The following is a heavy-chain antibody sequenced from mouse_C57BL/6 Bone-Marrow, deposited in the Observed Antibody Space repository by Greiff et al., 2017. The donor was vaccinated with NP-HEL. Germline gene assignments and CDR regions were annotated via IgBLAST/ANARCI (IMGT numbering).Heavy chain of an antibody. CDR3: ARPTVDYFDY. CDR1: GYTFTSYW. CDR2: IDPSDSYT. V-gene: IGHV1-50*01. J-gene: IGHJ2*01. Sequence: QVQLKQPGAELVKPGASVKLSCKASGYTFTSYWMQWVKQRPGQGLEWIGEIDPSDSYTNYNQKFKGKATLTVDTSSSTAYMQLSSLTSEDSAVYYCARPTVDYFDYWGQGTTLTVSS. D-gene: IGHD1-1*01.